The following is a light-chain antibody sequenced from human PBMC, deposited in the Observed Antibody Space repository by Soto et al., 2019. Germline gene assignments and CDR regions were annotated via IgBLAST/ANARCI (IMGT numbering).Light chain of an antibody. V-gene: IGLV4-69*01. CDR2: LNSDGSH. Sequence: QSVLTQSPSASASLGASVKLTCTLSSGHSSYAIAWHQQQPEKGPRYLMKLNSDGSHSKGDGIPDRFSGSNSGAERYLTISSLQSEVEADYYCQTWGTGPWVFGGGTKLTVL. CDR3: QTWGTGPWV. CDR1: SGHSSYA. J-gene: IGLJ3*02.